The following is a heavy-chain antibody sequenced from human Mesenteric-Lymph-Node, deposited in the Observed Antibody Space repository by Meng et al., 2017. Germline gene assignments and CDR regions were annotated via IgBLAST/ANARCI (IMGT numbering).Heavy chain of an antibody. J-gene: IGHJ4*02. CDR3: ARDLGSIAALGY. V-gene: IGHV4-61*01. Sequence: QVQLQGPGPGLVRPSETLSLTCPGSGGSVSSGSYYWSWIRQPPGKGLEWIGYISYSGSTNYNPSLRSRVTISVDTSKNQFSLRLNSVTAADTAVYYCARDLGSIAALGYWGQGTLVTVSS. CDR1: GGSVSSGSYY. CDR2: ISYSGST. D-gene: IGHD6-6*01.